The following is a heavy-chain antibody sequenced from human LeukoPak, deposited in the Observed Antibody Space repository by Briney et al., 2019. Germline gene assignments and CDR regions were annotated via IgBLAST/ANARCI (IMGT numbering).Heavy chain of an antibody. V-gene: IGHV3-30*01. Sequence: GGSLRLSCAASGFTFSSYAMHWARQAPGKGLEWVAVISYDGSNKYYADSVKGRFTISRDNSKNTLFLQMNSLRAEDTAVYYCARDRGGVDYWGQGTLVTVSS. CDR1: GFTFSSYA. CDR2: ISYDGSNK. J-gene: IGHJ4*02. D-gene: IGHD2-21*01. CDR3: ARDRGGVDY.